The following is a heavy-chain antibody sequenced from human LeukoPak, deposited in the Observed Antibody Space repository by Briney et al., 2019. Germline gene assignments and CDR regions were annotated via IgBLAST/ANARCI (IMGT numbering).Heavy chain of an antibody. CDR3: AKISHWLGDFDY. J-gene: IGHJ4*02. D-gene: IGHD6-19*01. CDR1: GFTFSSYA. CDR2: ISGSGGGT. V-gene: IGHV3-23*01. Sequence: PGGSLRLSCAASGFTFSSYAMGWVRQAPGKGLEWVSAISGSGGGTYYADSVKGRFTISRDNSKNTLYLQMNSLRAEDTAVYYCAKISHWLGDFDYWGQGTLVTVSS.